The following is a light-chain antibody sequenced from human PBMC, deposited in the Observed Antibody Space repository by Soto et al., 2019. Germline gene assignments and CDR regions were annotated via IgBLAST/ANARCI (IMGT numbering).Light chain of an antibody. V-gene: IGLV2-14*01. CDR1: SSDIGGYIY. CDR3: SSSTINNTVL. Sequence: QSALTQPASVSASPGQSITISCTGTSSDIGGYIYVSWYQHHPGKAPRLMIYEVSSRPSGVSNRFSGSKSGNTASLTISGLQAEDEADYYCSSSTINNTVLFGGGTKLTVL. J-gene: IGLJ2*01. CDR2: EVS.